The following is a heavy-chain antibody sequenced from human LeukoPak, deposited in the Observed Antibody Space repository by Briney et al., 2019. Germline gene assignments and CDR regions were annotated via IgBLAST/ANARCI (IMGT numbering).Heavy chain of an antibody. CDR2: ISAYNGNT. D-gene: IGHD2-15*01. CDR1: GYTFTSYG. V-gene: IGHV1-18*01. Sequence: ASVKVSCKASGYTFTSYGISWVRQAPGQGLEWMGWISAYNGNTNYAQKLQGRVTMTTDTSTSTAYMELRSLRSDDTAVYYCARDPPPHCSGGSCYTHYWGQGTLVTVSS. CDR3: ARDPPPHCSGGSCYTHY. J-gene: IGHJ4*02.